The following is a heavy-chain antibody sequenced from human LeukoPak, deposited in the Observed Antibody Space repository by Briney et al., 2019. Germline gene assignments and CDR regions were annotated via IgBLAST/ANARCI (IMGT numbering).Heavy chain of an antibody. V-gene: IGHV1-46*01. CDR3: ATGGRYYYYYMDV. CDR1: GYSFTSYS. D-gene: IGHD3-10*01. Sequence: ASVKVSCKASGYSFTSYSIHWVRQAPGQGLEWMGIINPSGDSTSHAQKFQGRVTMTRDMSTSTVYMELSSLRSEDTAVYYCATGGRYYYYYMDVWGKGTMVTVSS. J-gene: IGHJ6*03. CDR2: INPSGDST.